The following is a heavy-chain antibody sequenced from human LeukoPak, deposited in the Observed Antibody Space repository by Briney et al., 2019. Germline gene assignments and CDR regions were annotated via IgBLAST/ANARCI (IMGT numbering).Heavy chain of an antibody. CDR3: TRPVVPAAINFDYYYYMDV. Sequence: PGGSLRLSCTASGFTFGDYAMSWVRQAPGKGLEWVGFIRSKAYGGTTEYAASVKGRFTISRDDSKSIAYLQMNSLKTEDIAVYYCTRPVVPAAINFDYYYYMDVWGKGTTVTVSS. CDR1: GFTFGDYA. J-gene: IGHJ6*03. D-gene: IGHD2-2*02. CDR2: IRSKAYGGTT. V-gene: IGHV3-49*04.